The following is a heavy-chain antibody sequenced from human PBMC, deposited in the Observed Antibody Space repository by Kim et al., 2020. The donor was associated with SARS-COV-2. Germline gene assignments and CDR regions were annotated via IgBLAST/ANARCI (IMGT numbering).Heavy chain of an antibody. V-gene: IGHV3-23*01. Sequence: GGSLRLSCTTSGFTFTGHAMRWVRQAPGKGLEWVSSIDGSDGTTYYVDSVKGRFSISRDDSKNTLYLQMSALRADDTAAYYCLKGGWGWLWHYGGQGTLVTVSS. CDR1: GFTFTGHA. J-gene: IGHJ4*02. CDR3: LKGGWGWLWHY. D-gene: IGHD2-21*01. CDR2: IDGSDGTT.